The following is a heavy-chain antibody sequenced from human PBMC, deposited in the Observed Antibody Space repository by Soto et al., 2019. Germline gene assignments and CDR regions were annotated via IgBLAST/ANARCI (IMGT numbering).Heavy chain of an antibody. D-gene: IGHD3-10*01. CDR2: IIPFHGVT. J-gene: IGHJ4*02. CDR1: GCTFSPYT. CDR3: TRDWEITVSTWSFGGF. Sequence: QVQLVQSGAEVQKPGSSVKVSCKASGCTFSPYTINWVRQAPGQGLEWMGRIIPFHGVTNYAQKFQARVTITADKSTSTAYMELSGLRFEDTAMYYCTRDWEITVSTWSFGGFWGRGALVTVSS. V-gene: IGHV1-69*08.